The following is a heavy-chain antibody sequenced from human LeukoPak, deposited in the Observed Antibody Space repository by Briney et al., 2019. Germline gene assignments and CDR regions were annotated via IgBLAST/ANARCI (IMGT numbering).Heavy chain of an antibody. CDR1: GFTFSSYG. J-gene: IGHJ4*02. CDR2: IRYDGSNE. V-gene: IGHV3-30*02. D-gene: IGHD3-9*01. Sequence: GGSLRLSCAASGFTFSSYGMHWVGQAPGKGLEWVAFIRYDGSNEYYADSVKGRFTISRENSKNTLYLQMNSLSPEHTAVYYCAKSMHILTGYLRSLHYWGQGTLVTVSS. CDR3: AKSMHILTGYLRSLHY.